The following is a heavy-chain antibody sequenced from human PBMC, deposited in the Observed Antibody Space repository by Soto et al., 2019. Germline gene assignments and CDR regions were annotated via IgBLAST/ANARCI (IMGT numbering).Heavy chain of an antibody. D-gene: IGHD3-22*01. CDR2: IYYSGST. Sequence: PSETLSLTCTVSGGSISSGGYYWSWIRQHPGKGLEWIGYIYYSGSTYYNPSLKSRVTISVDTSKNQFSLKLSSVTAADTAVYYCAREYYYDSSGYYYVGWFDPWRQGTLVTVSS. CDR1: GGSISSGGYY. CDR3: AREYYYDSSGYYYVGWFDP. V-gene: IGHV4-31*03. J-gene: IGHJ5*02.